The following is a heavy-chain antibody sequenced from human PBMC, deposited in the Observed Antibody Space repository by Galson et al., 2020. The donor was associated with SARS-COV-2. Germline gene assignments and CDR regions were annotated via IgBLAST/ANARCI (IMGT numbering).Heavy chain of an antibody. V-gene: IGHV4-39*01. D-gene: IGHD2-21*02. CDR2: VYSRRDT. Sequence: SETLSLTCNVSGDTVGSHTFFWGWIRQPPGKGLEWIGSVYSRRDTYYNPSLKDRVTISVDTSGKRFSLQLSSVTASDTAVYYCAGQAPIRVTGLFDNWGPGILVTVSS. J-gene: IGHJ4*02. CDR3: AGQAPIRVTGLFDN. CDR1: GDTVGSHTFF.